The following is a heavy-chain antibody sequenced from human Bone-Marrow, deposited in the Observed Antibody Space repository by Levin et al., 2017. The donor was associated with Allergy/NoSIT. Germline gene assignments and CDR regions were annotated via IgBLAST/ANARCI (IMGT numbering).Heavy chain of an antibody. Sequence: WASVKVSCKAPEFTFASSAVQWVRQARGQRLEWIGSIVVGSGHTNYGQKFKGRVTITRDMSTSTAYMELGSLRSDDSAVYYCAAIVYYDTTGYHILAQWGQGTLVTVSS. V-gene: IGHV1-58*01. J-gene: IGHJ4*02. D-gene: IGHD3-22*01. CDR3: AAIVYYDTTGYHILAQ. CDR2: IVVGSGHT. CDR1: EFTFASSA.